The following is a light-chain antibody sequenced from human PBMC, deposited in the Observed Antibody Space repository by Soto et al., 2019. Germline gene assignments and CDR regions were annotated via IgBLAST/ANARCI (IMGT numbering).Light chain of an antibody. J-gene: IGKJ4*01. Sequence: EIVLTQTPPSLSVSPGQPAAISCKSSHNLRHSDGRTYVYWYVQRPGQTPQVLIYEVSNRLSGVPDRFGGYGAGTDFTLEISRVEAADVGIYYCMQTIQLPLTFGGGTKVDNK. CDR2: EVS. CDR3: MQTIQLPLT. CDR1: HNLRHSDGRTY. V-gene: IGKV2D-29*01.